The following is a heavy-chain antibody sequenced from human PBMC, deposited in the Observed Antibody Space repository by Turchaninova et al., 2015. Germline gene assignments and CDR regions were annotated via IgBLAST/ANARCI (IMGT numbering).Heavy chain of an antibody. CDR1: GFMFSTYN. Sequence: EVQLVESGGGLVQPGGSLRIYCEASGFMFSTYNMHWVRQAQGKGLVWGARISDDGSYTNYADSVKGRFTISRDNAKNTVFLQMSSLRADDTALYYCARDVSWILGDVWGQGTSVTVSS. D-gene: IGHD5-18*01. V-gene: IGHV3-74*01. CDR2: ISDDGSYT. CDR3: ARDVSWILGDV. J-gene: IGHJ6*02.